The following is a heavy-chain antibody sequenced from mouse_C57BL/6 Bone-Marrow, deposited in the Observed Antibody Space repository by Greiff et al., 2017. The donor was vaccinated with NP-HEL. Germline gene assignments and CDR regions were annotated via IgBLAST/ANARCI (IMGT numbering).Heavy chain of an antibody. CDR2: IDPENGDT. J-gene: IGHJ4*01. CDR3: TTPYAMDY. CDR1: GFNIKDDY. Sequence: VQLQQSGAELVRPGASVKLSCTASGFNIKDDYMHWVKQRPEQGLEWIGWIDPENGDTEYASKFQGKATITADTSSNTAYLQLSSLTSEDTAVYYCTTPYAMDYGGQGTSVTVSS. V-gene: IGHV14-4*01.